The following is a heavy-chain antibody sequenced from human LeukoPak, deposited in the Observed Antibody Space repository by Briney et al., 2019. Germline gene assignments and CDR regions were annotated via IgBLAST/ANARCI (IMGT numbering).Heavy chain of an antibody. CDR2: ITSKTNGGTK. Sequence: GGSLRLSCAASGFTFSDAWMTWVRLAPGKGLEWVGRITSKTNGGTKEYAAIVKGRFTISRDDSKDTLFLQMDSLTTEDTAVYYCTESLVHWGQGARVTVSS. J-gene: IGHJ4*02. CDR1: GFTFSDAW. D-gene: IGHD6-13*01. V-gene: IGHV3-15*01. CDR3: TESLVH.